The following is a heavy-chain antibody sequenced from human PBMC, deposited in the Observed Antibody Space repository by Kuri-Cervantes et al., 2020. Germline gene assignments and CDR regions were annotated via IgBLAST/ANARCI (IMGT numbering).Heavy chain of an antibody. CDR2: ISYDGSNK. J-gene: IGHJ5*02. D-gene: IGHD2-15*01. CDR1: GFSFIRFA. V-gene: IGHV3-30-3*01. Sequence: SLRLSCAPAGFSFIRFAMHWVRQAPGKGPEWVAVISYDGSNKYYADAVKGRFTISRDNSKDTLYLQMNSLRAEDTAVYYCARDIVVVVAATVAHWCDPWGQGTLVTVSS. CDR3: ARDIVVVVAATVAHWCDP.